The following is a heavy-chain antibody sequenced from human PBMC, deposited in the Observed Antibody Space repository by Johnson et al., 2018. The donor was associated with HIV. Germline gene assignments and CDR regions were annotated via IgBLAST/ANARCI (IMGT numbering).Heavy chain of an antibody. Sequence: QVQLVESGGGVVRPGGSLRLSCAASGVTISDSYMSWIRQAPGQGLEWVPYIRSSNSGSTTYYADSVKGRFTISRDNSKNTLYLQMNSLRPEDTALYFCARDSGAPGNDAFDIWGQGTMVTVSS. CDR3: ARDSGAPGNDAFDI. D-gene: IGHD1-26*01. CDR1: GVTISDSY. J-gene: IGHJ3*02. CDR2: IRSSNSGSTT. V-gene: IGHV3-11*04.